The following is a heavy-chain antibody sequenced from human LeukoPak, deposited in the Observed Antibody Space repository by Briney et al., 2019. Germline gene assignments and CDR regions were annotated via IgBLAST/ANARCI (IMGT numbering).Heavy chain of an antibody. J-gene: IGHJ6*02. CDR1: GFTFSNYA. Sequence: PGGSLRLSCAASGFTFSNYAMTCIRQAPGNGLDSVSSISGSAGSTFYADSVKGRFTISRDNSKNTLYLQMYSLKPEDTALYYCAKYDFWSGYSYYYCAMDVWGQGTTVTVSS. CDR3: AKYDFWSGYSYYYCAMDV. D-gene: IGHD3-3*01. V-gene: IGHV3-23*01. CDR2: ISGSAGST.